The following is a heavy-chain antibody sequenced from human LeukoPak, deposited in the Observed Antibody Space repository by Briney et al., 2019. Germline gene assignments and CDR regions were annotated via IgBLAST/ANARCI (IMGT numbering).Heavy chain of an antibody. J-gene: IGHJ4*02. CDR1: GFTFSSYE. V-gene: IGHV3-48*03. D-gene: IGHD6-19*01. Sequence: GGSLRLSCAASGFTFSSYEMNLVRQAPGKGPEWVSLISISVTTQYYADSVKGRFTISRDNAKNSLFLQMNNLRAEDTALYYCARGGWAKFDYWGQGTLVTVSS. CDR3: ARGGWAKFDY. CDR2: ISISVTTQ.